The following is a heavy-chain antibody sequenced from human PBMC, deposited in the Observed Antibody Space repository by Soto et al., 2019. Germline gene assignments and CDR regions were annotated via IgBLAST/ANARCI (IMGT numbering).Heavy chain of an antibody. V-gene: IGHV3-23*01. D-gene: IGHD1-1*01. CDR1: GFTFSIYA. CDR3: AKGRRSGTRQPTNFDY. CDR2: INGGADYT. J-gene: IGHJ4*02. Sequence: EVQLLESGGGLVQPGGSLRLSCAASGFTFSIYAMAWVRQAPGRGLEWVSVINGGADYTYYADSVKGRFTISRDNSKNTVYLQMNSLRAEDTAVYFCAKGRRSGTRQPTNFDYWGQGVLVTVSS.